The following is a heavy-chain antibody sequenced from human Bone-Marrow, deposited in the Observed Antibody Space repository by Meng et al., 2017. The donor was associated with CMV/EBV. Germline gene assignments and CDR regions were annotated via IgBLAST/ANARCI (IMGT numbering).Heavy chain of an antibody. CDR1: GFTVSSNY. CDR3: ARETTALYYYYGMDV. V-gene: IGHV3-53*01. Sequence: GESLKISCASSGFTVSSNYMSWVRQAPGKGLEWVSVIYSGGSTYYADSVKGRFTISRDNSKNTLYLQMNSLRAEDTAVYYGARETTALYYYYGMDVWGQGTTVTVYS. D-gene: IGHD4-11*01. CDR2: IYSGGST. J-gene: IGHJ6*02.